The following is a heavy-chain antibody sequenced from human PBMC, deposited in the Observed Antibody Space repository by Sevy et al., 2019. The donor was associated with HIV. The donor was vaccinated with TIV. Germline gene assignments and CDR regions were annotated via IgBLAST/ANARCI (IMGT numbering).Heavy chain of an antibody. D-gene: IGHD2-15*01. Sequence: SETLSLTCAVCGGSFSGYYWSWIRQPPGKGLEWIGEINHSGSTNYNPSLKSRVTISVDTSKNQFSLKLSSVTAADTAVYYCARRKGGSCPDYWGQGTLVTVSS. V-gene: IGHV4-34*01. J-gene: IGHJ4*02. CDR1: GGSFSGYY. CDR3: ARRKGGSCPDY. CDR2: INHSGST.